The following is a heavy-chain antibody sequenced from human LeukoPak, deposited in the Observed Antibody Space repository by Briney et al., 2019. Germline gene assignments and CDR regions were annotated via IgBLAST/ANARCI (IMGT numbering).Heavy chain of an antibody. CDR1: GLTGSHNY. CDR3: ASLDTAKQPLANH. Sequence: PGGSLRLSCAASGLTGSHNYVSWVRQAPGKGLEWVANIREERGQEYYVDSVKGRFTISKNSAKNSLYLQMNTLRVEDTAMYYCASLDTAKQPLANHWGQGTLVTVSS. D-gene: IGHD5-18*01. J-gene: IGHJ5*02. V-gene: IGHV3-7*03. CDR2: IREERGQE.